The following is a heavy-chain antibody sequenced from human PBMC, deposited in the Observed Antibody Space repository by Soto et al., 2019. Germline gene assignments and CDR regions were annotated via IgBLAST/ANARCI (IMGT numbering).Heavy chain of an antibody. V-gene: IGHV3-48*01. D-gene: IGHD3-10*01. J-gene: IGHJ4*02. Sequence: GGALRLSCAASGFTFSSYSMNWVRQAPGKGLEWVSYISSSSSTIYYADSVKGRFTISRDNAKNSLYLQMNSLRAEDTAVYYCARANYYGSPGDFDYWGQGTLVTVSS. CDR1: GFTFSSYS. CDR2: ISSSSSTI. CDR3: ARANYYGSPGDFDY.